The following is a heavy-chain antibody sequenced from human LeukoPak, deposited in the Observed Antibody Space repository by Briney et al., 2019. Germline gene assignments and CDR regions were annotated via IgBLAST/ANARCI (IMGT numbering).Heavy chain of an antibody. Sequence: GGSLRLSCAASGFTFSRYAMSWVRQAPGKGLEGVSALSASGGSTYYADSVKGRFTISRDNSRNTLFLQMNSLRAEDTAVYYCAKDAVRVGSCSSTSCYSDPVDYWGQGTLVTVSS. V-gene: IGHV3-23*01. J-gene: IGHJ4*02. CDR1: GFTFSRYA. D-gene: IGHD2-2*01. CDR3: AKDAVRVGSCSSTSCYSDPVDY. CDR2: LSASGGST.